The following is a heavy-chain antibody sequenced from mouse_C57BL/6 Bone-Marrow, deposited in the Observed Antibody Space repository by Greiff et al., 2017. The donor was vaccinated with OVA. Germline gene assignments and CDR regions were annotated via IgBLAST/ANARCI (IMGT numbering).Heavy chain of an antibody. CDR1: GYTFTSYW. V-gene: IGHV1-50*01. CDR3: ASEGNYEKAWFAY. D-gene: IGHD2-1*01. J-gene: IGHJ3*01. CDR2: IDPSDSYT. Sequence: QVQLQQPGAELVKPGASVKLSCKASGYTFTSYWMQWVKQRPGQGLEWIGEIDPSDSYTNYNQKFKGKATLTVATASSTAYMQLSSLTSADSAVYYFASEGNYEKAWFAYWGQGTLVTVSA.